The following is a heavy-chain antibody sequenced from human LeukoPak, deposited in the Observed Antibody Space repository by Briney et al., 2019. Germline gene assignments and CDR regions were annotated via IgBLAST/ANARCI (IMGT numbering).Heavy chain of an antibody. J-gene: IGHJ3*02. CDR3: ARAQRITIFGVVPADDAFDI. V-gene: IGHV3-64*01. CDR2: ISSNGGST. D-gene: IGHD3-3*01. CDR1: GFTFSSYA. Sequence: PGGSLRLSCAASGFTFSSYAMHWVRQAPGKGLEYVSAISSNGGSTYYANSVKGRFTISRDNSKNTLYLQMGSLRAEDMAVYYCARAQRITIFGVVPADDAFDIWGQGTMVTVSS.